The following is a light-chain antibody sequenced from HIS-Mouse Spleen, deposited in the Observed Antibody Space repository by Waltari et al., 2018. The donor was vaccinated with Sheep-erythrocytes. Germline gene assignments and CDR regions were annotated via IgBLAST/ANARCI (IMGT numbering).Light chain of an antibody. J-gene: IGLJ2*01. CDR3: CSYAGSYTFVV. V-gene: IGLV2-11*01. CDR2: DVS. Sequence: QSALTQPRSVSGSPGQSVTISCTGTSSDVGGYNYVSCYQQHPGKAPKLMIYDVSKRPAGGPDRFPGSKSGNTASLTISGLQAEDEADYYCCSYAGSYTFVVFGGGTKLTVL. CDR1: SSDVGGYNY.